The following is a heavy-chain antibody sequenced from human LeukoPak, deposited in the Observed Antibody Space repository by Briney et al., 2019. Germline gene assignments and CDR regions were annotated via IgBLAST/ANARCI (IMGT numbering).Heavy chain of an antibody. CDR2: INGDGASG. Sequence: GGSLRLSCTASGFTFGDSSMSWVRQAPGKGLVWVSGINGDGASGSYADSVKGRFTISRDNARNSLYLQMNSLRAEDTAVYYCIRDLFDDYSLDYWGQGALVTVSS. D-gene: IGHD3-16*01. CDR3: IRDLFDDYSLDY. CDR1: GFTFGDSS. V-gene: IGHV3-74*01. J-gene: IGHJ4*02.